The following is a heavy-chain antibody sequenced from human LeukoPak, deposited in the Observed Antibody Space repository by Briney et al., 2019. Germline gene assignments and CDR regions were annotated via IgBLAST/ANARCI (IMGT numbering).Heavy chain of an antibody. D-gene: IGHD2-2*01. J-gene: IGHJ5*02. Sequence: SQTLSLTCTVSGGSISSGGYYWSWIRQLPGKGLEWIGYIYHSGNTVYKPSLRSRVTMSVDTSKNQFSLKLSSVTAADTGVYYCVRVGDCTSAACHDTRFDAWGQGTLVTVSS. CDR3: VRVGDCTSAACHDTRFDA. V-gene: IGHV4-31*03. CDR1: GGSISSGGYY. CDR2: IYHSGNT.